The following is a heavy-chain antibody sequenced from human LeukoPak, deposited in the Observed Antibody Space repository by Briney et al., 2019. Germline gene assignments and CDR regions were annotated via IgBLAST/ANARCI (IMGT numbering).Heavy chain of an antibody. CDR1: GFTFCSYA. D-gene: IGHD6-13*01. CDR2: ISGSDDST. J-gene: IGHJ4*02. CDR3: AKAGHSSSWAWADY. V-gene: IGHV3-23*01. Sequence: PGGSLRLSCAASGFTFCSYAMSWVRQAPGKGLEWVSVISGSDDSTYYADSVKGRFTISRDNSKNTLFLQMNSLRAEDTALYYCAKAGHSSSWAWADYWGQGTLVTVSS.